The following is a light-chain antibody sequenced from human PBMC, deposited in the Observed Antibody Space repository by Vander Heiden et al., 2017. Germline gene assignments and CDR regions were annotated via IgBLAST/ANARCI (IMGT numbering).Light chain of an antibody. J-gene: IGKJ1*01. Sequence: EIVMTQSPATLSVSPGERAPLSCRASQSVSSNLAWYQQKPGQPPRLLIYGASTRTTGIPARFSGSGSGTEFTLTISSLQSEDFAVYYCQQYNNWPPWTFGQGTKVEIK. CDR2: GAS. CDR1: QSVSSN. CDR3: QQYNNWPPWT. V-gene: IGKV3-15*01.